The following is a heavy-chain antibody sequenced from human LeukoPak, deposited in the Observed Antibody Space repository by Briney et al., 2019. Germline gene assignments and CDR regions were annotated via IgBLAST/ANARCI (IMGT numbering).Heavy chain of an antibody. Sequence: ASVKVSCKASGYTSTSYDINWVRQATGQGLEWMGWMNPNSGNTGYAQKFQGRVTMTRNTSISTAYMELSSLRSEDTAVYYCARVNRRWGYSGYDLGYWGQGTLVTVSS. CDR1: GYTSTSYD. CDR3: ARVNRRWGYSGYDLGY. D-gene: IGHD5-12*01. J-gene: IGHJ4*02. V-gene: IGHV1-8*01. CDR2: MNPNSGNT.